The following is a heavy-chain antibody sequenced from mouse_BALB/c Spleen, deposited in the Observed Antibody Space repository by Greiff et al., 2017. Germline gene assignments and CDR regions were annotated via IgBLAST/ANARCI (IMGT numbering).Heavy chain of an antibody. J-gene: IGHJ3*01. D-gene: IGHD2-1*01. CDR3: AREEDGNYPVLAY. V-gene: IGHV2-2*02. CDR2: IWSGGST. Sequence: QVQLKQSGPGLVQPSQSLSITCTVSGFSLTSYGVHWVRQSPGKGLEWLGVIWSGGSTDYNAAFISRLSISKDNSKSQVFFKMNSLQANDTAIYYCAREEDGNYPVLAYWGQGTLVTVSA. CDR1: GFSLTSYG.